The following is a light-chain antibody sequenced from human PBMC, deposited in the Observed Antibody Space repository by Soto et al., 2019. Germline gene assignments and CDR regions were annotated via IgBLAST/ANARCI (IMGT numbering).Light chain of an antibody. V-gene: IGLV2-14*03. Sequence: QSALTQPASVSGSPGQSVTISCTGTNSDIGAYDFVSWYQHLPGKAPKLLLYDVTNRPSGVSYRFTGSKSGNTASLAISGLQADDEGDYYCSSYADSPTQHLIFGGGTKVTVL. CDR2: DVT. J-gene: IGLJ2*01. CDR1: NSDIGAYDF. CDR3: SSYADSPTQHLI.